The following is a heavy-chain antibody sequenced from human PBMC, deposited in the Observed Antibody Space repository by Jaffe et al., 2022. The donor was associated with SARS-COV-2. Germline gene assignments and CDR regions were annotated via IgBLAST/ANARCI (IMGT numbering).Heavy chain of an antibody. V-gene: IGHV4-31*03. Sequence: QVQLQESGPGLVQASQTLSLTCTVSGGSISSGNYYWNWIRQHPGKGLEWIGFISNSGSSKYNPSLKSRFTISVDTSKNQFSLSLTSVSAADTAVYYCAGDNAASGVGSFDYWGQGTLVTVSS. CDR2: ISNSGSS. D-gene: IGHD3-10*01. J-gene: IGHJ4*02. CDR1: GGSISSGNYY. CDR3: AGDNAASGVGSFDY.